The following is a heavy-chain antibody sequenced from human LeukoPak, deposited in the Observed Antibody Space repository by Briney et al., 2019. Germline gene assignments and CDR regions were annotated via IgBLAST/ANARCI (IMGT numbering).Heavy chain of an antibody. CDR2: IKSKTDGGTT. J-gene: IGHJ6*03. CDR1: GFTFSNAW. D-gene: IGHD3-22*01. V-gene: IGHV3-15*01. Sequence: PGGSLRLSCAASGFTFSNAWMSWVRQAPGKGLEWVGRIKSKTDGGTTDYAAPVKGRFTISRDDSKNTLYLQMNSLKTEDTAVYYCILNTYYYDSSGYYPTGPGHYYYYMDVWGKGTTVTVSS. CDR3: ILNTYYYDSSGYYPTGPGHYYYYMDV.